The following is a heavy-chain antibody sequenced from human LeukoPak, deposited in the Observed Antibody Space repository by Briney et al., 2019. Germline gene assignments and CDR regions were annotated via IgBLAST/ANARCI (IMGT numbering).Heavy chain of an antibody. V-gene: IGHV5-51*01. J-gene: IGHJ6*02. CDR2: TYPDDSET. D-gene: IGHD3-16*02. CDR3: ARTNTGGGYHYYGMDV. CDR1: GYKFTTHW. Sequence: GESLKISGKGSGYKFTTHWIGWVRQMRGKGLEYMGFTYPDDSETRYTPSFEGQVTITADRSTSTAYLQWSSLNASDTAMYYCARTNTGGGYHYYGMDVWGQGTTVIVS.